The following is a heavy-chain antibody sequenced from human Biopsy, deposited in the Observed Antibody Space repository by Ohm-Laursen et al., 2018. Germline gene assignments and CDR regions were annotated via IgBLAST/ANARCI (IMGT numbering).Heavy chain of an antibody. CDR3: ARATNSTGWPYYYFYGMDV. CDR1: RGSISSDY. V-gene: IGHV4-59*01. Sequence: GTLSLTCTVSRGSISSDYWSWIRQTPGKGLEWIGYIYYSGSTNYNPSLKSRVTISVDTSKNQFSLRLNSVTAADTAVYYCARATNSTGWPYYYFYGMDVWGQGTTVTVSS. J-gene: IGHJ6*02. CDR2: IYYSGST. D-gene: IGHD2/OR15-2a*01.